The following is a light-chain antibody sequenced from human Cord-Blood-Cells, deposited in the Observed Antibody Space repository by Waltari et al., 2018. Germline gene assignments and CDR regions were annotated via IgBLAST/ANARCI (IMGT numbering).Light chain of an antibody. CDR3: SSYAGSNNLV. J-gene: IGLJ2*01. CDR1: SSDVGGTNY. Sequence: QSALTQPPSASGPPAQSVTLSCTGPSSDVGGTNYAPWYQQHPGKAPTLMIYEVSKRPSGVPDRFSGSKSGNTASLTVSGLQAEDEADYYCSSYAGSNNLVFGGGTKLTVL. CDR2: EVS. V-gene: IGLV2-8*01.